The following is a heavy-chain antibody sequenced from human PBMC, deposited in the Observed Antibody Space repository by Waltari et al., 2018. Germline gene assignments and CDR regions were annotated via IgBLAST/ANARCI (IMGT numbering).Heavy chain of an antibody. V-gene: IGHV3-15*01. J-gene: IGHJ4*02. Sequence: EVQLVESGGGLVKPGGSLRLSCAASGFTFINVWMTWVRQAPGKGLGWVSRIKSKAAGGTIEYAAPVEGRFTISRDDSKNTMYMQMNNLKTEDTAMYYCATVVKTPSGYDYWGQGTLVTVSS. CDR1: GFTFINVW. CDR3: ATVVKTPSGYDY. CDR2: IKSKAAGGTI. D-gene: IGHD3-9*01.